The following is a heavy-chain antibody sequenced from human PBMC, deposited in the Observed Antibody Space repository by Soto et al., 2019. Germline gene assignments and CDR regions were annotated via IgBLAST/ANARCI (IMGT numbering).Heavy chain of an antibody. CDR2: INADSGDT. V-gene: IGHV1-3*01. CDR3: ARALRAVAVLGAGSFDS. J-gene: IGHJ5*01. CDR1: TYSFTTYS. Sequence: ASVKVSCKASTYSFTTYSLHWVRQAPGQRLEWMGWINADSGDTNFSEKFQGRVTITRDTSANTAYMELSRLRSDDTAVYYCARALRAVAVLGAGSFDSWGQGTLVTVSS. D-gene: IGHD6-19*01.